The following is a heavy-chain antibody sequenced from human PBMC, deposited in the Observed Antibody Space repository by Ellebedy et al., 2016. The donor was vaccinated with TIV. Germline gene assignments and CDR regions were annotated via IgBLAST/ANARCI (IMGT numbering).Heavy chain of an antibody. J-gene: IGHJ4*02. V-gene: IGHV4-39*01. CDR2: MYYSGST. D-gene: IGHD1-26*01. CDR3: ARHKQSGATSVPYYFDY. Sequence: SETLSLTXSVSGASITSSSFHWDWIRQPPGKGLEWIGSMYYSGSTYYNSSLKSRVTTSVDTSKNQFSLMLNSVTAADTAVYYCARHKQSGATSVPYYFDYWGQGTLVTVSS. CDR1: GASITSSSFH.